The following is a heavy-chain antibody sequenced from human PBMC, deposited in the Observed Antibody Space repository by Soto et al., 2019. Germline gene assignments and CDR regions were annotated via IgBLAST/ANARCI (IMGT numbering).Heavy chain of an antibody. CDR3: ARISTSVTRFDY. J-gene: IGHJ4*02. CDR2: VYHSGSA. V-gene: IGHV4-4*02. Sequence: QVQLQESRPGLVKPSGTLSLTCAASGGSISASNWWSWVPPPPPKGLEWIVEVYHSGSANYHPSFNGGVAMSVEKSKNQCPVKLISVTAADPALYYCARISTSVTRFDYWGQGSLVTVSS. CDR1: GGSISASNW. D-gene: IGHD1-1*01.